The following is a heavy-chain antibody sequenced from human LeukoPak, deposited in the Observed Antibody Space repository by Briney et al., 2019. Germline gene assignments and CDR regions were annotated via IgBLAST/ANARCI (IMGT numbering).Heavy chain of an antibody. CDR3: ARDRGAMVTVFDY. J-gene: IGHJ4*02. CDR1: GGSFSDYY. V-gene: IGHV3-11*06. Sequence: PSETLSLTCAVYGGSFSDYYMSWIRQAPGKGLEWVSYISSSSSYTNYADSVKGRFTISRDNAKNSLYLQMNSLRAEDTAVYYCARDRGAMVTVFDYWGQGTLVTVSS. D-gene: IGHD4-23*01. CDR2: ISSSSSYT.